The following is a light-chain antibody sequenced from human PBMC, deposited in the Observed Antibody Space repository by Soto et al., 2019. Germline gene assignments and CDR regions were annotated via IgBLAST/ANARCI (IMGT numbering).Light chain of an antibody. CDR3: QQRSNWWT. V-gene: IGKV3-11*01. Sequence: EIVLTQSPATLSLSPGERATLSCRASQSVSSYLAWYQQKPGQAPRLLIYDASNRATGIPARFSGSGSGTDFTLTISSLEPEDFAVYYCQQRSNWWTFDQGTKVEFK. CDR1: QSVSSY. CDR2: DAS. J-gene: IGKJ1*01.